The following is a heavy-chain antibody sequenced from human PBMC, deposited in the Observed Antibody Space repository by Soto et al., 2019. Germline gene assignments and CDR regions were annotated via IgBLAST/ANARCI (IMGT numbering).Heavy chain of an antibody. CDR3: ATPGYSNKQVPFDY. CDR1: GYTFTVYY. Sequence: VKVSCKASGYTFTVYYMHWVRQAPGQGLEWMGWINPNSGGTNYAQKFQGRVTMTRDTSISTAYMELSRLRSDDTAVYYCATPGYSNKQVPFDYWGQGTLVTVSS. J-gene: IGHJ4*02. D-gene: IGHD6-13*01. CDR2: INPNSGGT. V-gene: IGHV1-2*02.